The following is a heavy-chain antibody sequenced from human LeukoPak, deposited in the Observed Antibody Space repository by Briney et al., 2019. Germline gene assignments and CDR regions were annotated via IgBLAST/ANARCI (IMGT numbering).Heavy chain of an antibody. CDR1: GGSISSSSNF. V-gene: IGHV4-39*01. CDR2: ISYSGST. CDR3: ARLTPYSGSPLGDY. Sequence: KPSETLSFTCTVSGGSISSSSNFWGWIRQPPGKGLEWIGSISYSGSTYYNPSLKSRVTISVDTSKNQFSLKLSSVTAADTAVYYCARLTPYSGSPLGDYWGQGTLVTVSS. D-gene: IGHD1-26*01. J-gene: IGHJ4*02.